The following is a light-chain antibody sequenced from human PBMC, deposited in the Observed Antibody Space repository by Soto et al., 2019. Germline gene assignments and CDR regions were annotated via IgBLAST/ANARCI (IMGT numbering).Light chain of an antibody. Sequence: EIVLTQSPYTLSLSPGERATLSCRASQSIRTERLAWYQQRPGQAPTLVIFDASNRASGVPERFRGSGSGTDFTLTITRLEPEDFAVYFCQEYDGSPITFGPGTRLEIK. CDR1: QSIRTER. CDR2: DAS. CDR3: QEYDGSPIT. V-gene: IGKV3-20*01. J-gene: IGKJ5*01.